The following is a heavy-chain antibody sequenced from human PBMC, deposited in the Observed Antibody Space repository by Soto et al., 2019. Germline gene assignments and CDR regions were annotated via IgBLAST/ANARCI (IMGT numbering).Heavy chain of an antibody. J-gene: IGHJ6*02. CDR3: TRDKYDCWRGYITQYSYHGMHV. D-gene: IGHD3-3*01. Sequence: PGGSLRLCCAASGFTFSDYYMSWIRQAPGKGLEWVSYISSSGSTIYYADSVKGRFTIARDNAKNSLYLQMNSLRAEDTAAYYFTRDKYDCWRGYITQYSYHGMHVWGQGTSVTVSS. CDR1: GFTFSDYY. V-gene: IGHV3-11*01. CDR2: ISSSGSTI.